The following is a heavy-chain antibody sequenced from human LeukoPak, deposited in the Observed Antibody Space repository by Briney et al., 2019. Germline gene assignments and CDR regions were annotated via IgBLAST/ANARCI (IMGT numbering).Heavy chain of an antibody. CDR2: VSDDGSKK. CDR1: GFISKNYG. CDR3: AKEVRGFSYGSD. J-gene: IGHJ4*02. D-gene: IGHD5-18*01. Sequence: PGRSLRLSCAASGFISKNYGMHWVRQAPGKGLEWVAVVSDDGSKKFYADSVRGRFTASRDNSKNTLFLQMNSLRTEDTAVYYCAKEVRGFSYGSDWGQGTLVTVSS. V-gene: IGHV3-30*18.